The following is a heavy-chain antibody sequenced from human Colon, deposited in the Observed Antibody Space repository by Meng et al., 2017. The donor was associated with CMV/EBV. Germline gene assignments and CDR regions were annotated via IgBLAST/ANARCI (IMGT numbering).Heavy chain of an antibody. D-gene: IGHD1-1*01. CDR2: MLPKTGAL. J-gene: IGHJ4*02. V-gene: IGHV1-2*02. Sequence: QVQLVQAGAEVMQPGASLTVSCKASGYNFTPYDIHWGRQAPGQGLEWVGCMLPKTGALDYAQKFRGRITLTTDTSITTAYMELSGLTSDDTAVYYCIRENWYYDYWGLGTLVTVSS. CDR1: GYNFTPYD. CDR3: IRENWYYDY.